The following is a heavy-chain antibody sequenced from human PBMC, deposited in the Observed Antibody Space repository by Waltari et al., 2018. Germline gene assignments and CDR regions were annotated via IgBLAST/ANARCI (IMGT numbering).Heavy chain of an antibody. CDR1: GGSISRSSYY. CDR3: ARHWKKSGYRFDP. V-gene: IGHV4-39*01. Sequence: QLQLQESGPGLVKPSETLSLTCTVSGGSISRSSYYWGWIHQFPGKGLEWIGSIYYSGRIDYNPTLKSRVTISGDTSKNQFSLELTSVTAADTAVYYCARHWKKSGYRFDPWGQGTLVTVSS. D-gene: IGHD5-12*01. CDR2: IYYSGRI. J-gene: IGHJ5*02.